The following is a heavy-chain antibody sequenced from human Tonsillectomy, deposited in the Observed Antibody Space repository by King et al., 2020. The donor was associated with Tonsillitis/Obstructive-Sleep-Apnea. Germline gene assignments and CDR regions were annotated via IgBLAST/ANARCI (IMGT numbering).Heavy chain of an antibody. V-gene: IGHV3-23*04. Sequence: VQLVESGGGLVQPGGSLRPSCAASGFTFSSYAMSWVRQAPGKGLEWVSGSSGSGGGTYDADSVKGRFTISRDNSKNTLDLQINNLRAEDTAVYYCAKDPPRGGVTGGRAFEIWGQGTMVTVSS. CDR3: AKDPPRGGVTGGRAFEI. CDR2: SSGSGGGT. D-gene: IGHD3-16*01. CDR1: GFTFSSYA. J-gene: IGHJ3*02.